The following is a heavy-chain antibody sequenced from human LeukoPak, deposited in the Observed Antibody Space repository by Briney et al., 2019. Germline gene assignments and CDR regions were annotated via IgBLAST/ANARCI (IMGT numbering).Heavy chain of an antibody. D-gene: IGHD3-10*01. J-gene: IGHJ4*02. V-gene: IGHV4-34*01. CDR3: ARGGSKKRGGYYGY. CDR2: INHSGST. CDR1: GGSFSGYY. Sequence: SETLSLTCAVYGGSFSGYYWSWIRQPPGEGLEWIGEINHSGSTNYNPSLKSRVTISVDTSKNQFSLKLSSVTAADTAVYYCARGGSKKRGGYYGYWGQGTLVTVSS.